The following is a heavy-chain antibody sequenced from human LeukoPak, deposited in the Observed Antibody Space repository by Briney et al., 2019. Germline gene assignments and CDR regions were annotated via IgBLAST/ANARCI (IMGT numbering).Heavy chain of an antibody. CDR1: GYTLTELS. V-gene: IGHV1-24*01. J-gene: IGHJ4*02. CDR2: FDPEDGET. Sequence: ASVKVSCKVSGYTLTELSMHWVRQAPGKGLEWMGGFDPEDGETIYAQKFQGRVTMTRDTSTSTVYMELSSLRSEDTAVYYCARGSVAVAGTDYWGQGTLVTVSS. D-gene: IGHD6-19*01. CDR3: ARGSVAVAGTDY.